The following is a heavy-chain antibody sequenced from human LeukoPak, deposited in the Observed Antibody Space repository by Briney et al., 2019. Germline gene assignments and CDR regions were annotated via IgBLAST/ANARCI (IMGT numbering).Heavy chain of an antibody. J-gene: IGHJ6*02. Sequence: GGSLRLSCAASGFTFTNYEMSWVRQAPGKGLEWLSSISGSGDSVFYADSVKGRFTTSRDNSKNTLYLQMNSLRAEDTAVYYCAKVSITGTTFYGMDVWGQGTTVTVSS. CDR3: AKVSITGTTFYGMDV. CDR2: ISGSGDSV. D-gene: IGHD1-7*01. V-gene: IGHV3-23*01. CDR1: GFTFTNYE.